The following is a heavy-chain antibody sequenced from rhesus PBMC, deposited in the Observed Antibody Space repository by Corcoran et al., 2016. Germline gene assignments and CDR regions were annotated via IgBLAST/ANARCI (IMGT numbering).Heavy chain of an antibody. J-gene: IGHJ4*01. CDR2: INRGGGNT. Sequence: EVQLVETGGGLVQPGGSLRLSCAASGFTFSSYAMQWVRQAPGKGLEWISAINRGGGNTSYADSVKGRFTIARDNSKNTLSLQMNSLRAEDTAVYYCAKDGGYGSNYFDYWGQGVLVTVSS. D-gene: IGHD4-29*01. CDR3: AKDGGYGSNYFDY. CDR1: GFTFSSYA. V-gene: IGHV3-103*01.